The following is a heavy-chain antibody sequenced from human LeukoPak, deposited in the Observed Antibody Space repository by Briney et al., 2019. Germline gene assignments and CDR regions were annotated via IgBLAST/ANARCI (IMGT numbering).Heavy chain of an antibody. Sequence: SVKVSCKASGGTFSSYAISWVRQAPGQGLEWMGRIIPIFGTANYAQKFQGRVTITTDESTSTAYMELSSLRSEDTAVYYCARDGQYCGGDCYSAFDYWGQGTLVTVSS. CDR3: ARDGQYCGGDCYSAFDY. D-gene: IGHD2-21*02. V-gene: IGHV1-69*05. CDR2: IIPIFGTA. CDR1: GGTFSSYA. J-gene: IGHJ4*02.